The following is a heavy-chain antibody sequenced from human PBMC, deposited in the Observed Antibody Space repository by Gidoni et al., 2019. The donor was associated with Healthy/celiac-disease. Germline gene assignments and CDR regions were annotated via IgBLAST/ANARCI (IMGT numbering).Heavy chain of an antibody. J-gene: IGHJ4*02. V-gene: IGHV3-48*01. CDR2: ISSSSSTI. D-gene: IGHD3-16*01. Sequence: EVQLVESGGGLVQPGGSLRLSCAASGFTFSSYSMNWVRQAPGKGLEWVSYISSSSSTIYYAEFVKGRFTISRDNAKNSLYLQINSLRAEDTAVYFCARDPVWGATMFDYWGQGTLVTVSS. CDR1: GFTFSSYS. CDR3: ARDPVWGATMFDY.